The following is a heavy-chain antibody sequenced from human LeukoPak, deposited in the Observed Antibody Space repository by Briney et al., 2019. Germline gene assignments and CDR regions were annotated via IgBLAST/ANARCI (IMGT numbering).Heavy chain of an antibody. CDR1: GFTFSSYS. CDR3: ARDAVRMYYYYMDV. D-gene: IGHD1-14*01. V-gene: IGHV3-48*04. CDR2: NRSSSSNI. J-gene: IGHJ6*03. Sequence: GGSLRLSCAASGFTFSSYSMNWVRQAPGKGLGGVSYNRSSSSNIYYGDSVEGRVTLSRDNAKHSLYLQMNSQSTEHPAVYLCARDAVRMYYYYMDVWGKGTTITVSS.